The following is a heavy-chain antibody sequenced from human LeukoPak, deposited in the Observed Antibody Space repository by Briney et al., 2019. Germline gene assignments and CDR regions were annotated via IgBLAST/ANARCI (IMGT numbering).Heavy chain of an antibody. CDR3: AKDPALTTGIVGATNFDY. D-gene: IGHD1-26*01. J-gene: IGHJ4*02. CDR1: GFTFSSYA. V-gene: IGHV3-23*01. Sequence: GGSLRLSCAASGFTFSSYAISWVRQAPGKGLEWVSAISGSGGSTYYADSVKGRFTISRDNSKNTLYLQMNSLRAEDTAVYYCAKDPALTTGIVGATNFDYWGQGTLVTVSS. CDR2: ISGSGGST.